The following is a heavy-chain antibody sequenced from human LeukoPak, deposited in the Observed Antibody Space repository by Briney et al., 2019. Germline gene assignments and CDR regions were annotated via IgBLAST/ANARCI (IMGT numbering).Heavy chain of an antibody. V-gene: IGHV1-69*04. Sequence: SVKVSCKASGGTFSSYAISWVRQAPGQGLEWMGRISPILGIANYAQKFQGRVTITADKSTSTAYMELSSLRSEDTAVYYCARGMTTVQRGSLDYWGQGTLVTVSS. CDR3: ARGMTTVQRGSLDY. J-gene: IGHJ4*02. CDR1: GGTFSSYA. D-gene: IGHD4-17*01. CDR2: ISPILGIA.